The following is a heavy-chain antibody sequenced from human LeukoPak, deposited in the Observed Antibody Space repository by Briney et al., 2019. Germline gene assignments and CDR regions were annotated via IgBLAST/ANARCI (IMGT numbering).Heavy chain of an antibody. CDR1: GYTFTSYG. D-gene: IGHD2-2*01. J-gene: IGHJ6*02. CDR3: AVMPSAADYYYYGMDV. CDR2: ISAYNGNT. V-gene: IGHV1-18*01. Sequence: ASVKVSCKASGYTFTSYGISWVRQAPGQGLEWMGWISAYNGNTNYAQKLQGRVTMTTDTSTSTAYMELGSLRSDDTAVYYCAVMPSAADYYYYGMDVWGQGTTVTVSS.